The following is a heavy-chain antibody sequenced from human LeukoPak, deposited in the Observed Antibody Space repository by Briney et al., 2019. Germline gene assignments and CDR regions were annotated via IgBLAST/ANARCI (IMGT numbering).Heavy chain of an antibody. CDR2: INADGSSA. D-gene: IGHD3-10*01. V-gene: IGHV3-74*01. CDR1: GFTFKRYS. CDR3: ARDYGRSRDYGMDV. Sequence: PGGSLRLSCAAPGFTFKRYSMNWVRQAPGKGLVWVSRINADGSSASYADSVKGRFTISRDNAKNTLYLQMNSLRAEDTAMYYCARDYGRSRDYGMDVWGQGTTVTVSS. J-gene: IGHJ6*02.